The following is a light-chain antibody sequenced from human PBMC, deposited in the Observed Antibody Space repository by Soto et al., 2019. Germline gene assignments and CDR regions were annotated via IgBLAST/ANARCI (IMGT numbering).Light chain of an antibody. J-gene: IGKJ4*01. Sequence: QTISQWLAWYQQKPGRAPKLLIYKASVLASGVPSRFSGSGSGTEFTLTISGLQPDDFATYFCQQCSTYPPLTFGGVTMV. CDR2: KAS. CDR3: QQCSTYPPLT. CDR1: QTISQW. V-gene: IGKV1-5*03.